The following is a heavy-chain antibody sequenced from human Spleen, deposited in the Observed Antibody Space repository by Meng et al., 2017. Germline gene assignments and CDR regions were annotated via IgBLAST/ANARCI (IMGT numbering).Heavy chain of an antibody. D-gene: IGHD2/OR15-2a*01. CDR2: INTDSGT. Sequence: QVQLVQSGAEVKKPGAALKVSCKASGYTFTGYSMHWIRQAPGQGLEWMRRINTDSGTNYAQRFQGRVTLTWDTSISTAYMDLSSLRSDDTAMYYCAKDLSGSIDYWGQGTLVTVSS. V-gene: IGHV1-2*06. J-gene: IGHJ4*02. CDR1: GYTFTGYS. CDR3: AKDLSGSIDY.